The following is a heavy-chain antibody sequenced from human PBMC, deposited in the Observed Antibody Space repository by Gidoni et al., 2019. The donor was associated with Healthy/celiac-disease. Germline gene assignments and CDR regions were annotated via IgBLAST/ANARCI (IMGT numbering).Heavy chain of an antibody. J-gene: IGHJ4*02. CDR1: GYAFTNYY. CDR3: ARPGGTSGTPAF. D-gene: IGHD1-1*01. V-gene: IGHV1-46*01. CDR2: INPSGGST. Sequence: QVQLVQSGAEVKKPGASVTVSCTASGYAFTNYYMHWLRQAPGQGLEWMGIINPSGGSTRYAQRFRGRVTMTRDTSTSTVYMELSNVRSEDTAVYYCARPGGTSGTPAFWGQGTLVTVSS.